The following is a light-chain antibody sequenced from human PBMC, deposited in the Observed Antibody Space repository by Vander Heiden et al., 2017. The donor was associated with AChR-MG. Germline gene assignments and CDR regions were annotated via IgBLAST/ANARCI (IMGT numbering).Light chain of an antibody. CDR1: SNDVGGYNY. CDR3: SSDADNYTHVV. Sequence: QSALTQPRSVSGSPGQSVTISCTGTSNDVGGYNYVSWYQQHPGKAPRLMIYDVNKRPSGVPDSFSGSKSGNTAALTISGLQAEDEADYSCSSDADNYTHVVFGGGTKLTVL. V-gene: IGLV2-11*01. J-gene: IGLJ2*01. CDR2: DVN.